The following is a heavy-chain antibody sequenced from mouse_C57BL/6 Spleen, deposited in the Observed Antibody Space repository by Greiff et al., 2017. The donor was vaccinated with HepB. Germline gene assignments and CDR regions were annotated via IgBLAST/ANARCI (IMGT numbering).Heavy chain of an antibody. J-gene: IGHJ2*01. V-gene: IGHV3-6*01. D-gene: IGHD1-1*01. CDR3: ALITTDGGDY. CDR1: GYSITSGYY. CDR2: ISYDGSN. Sequence: EVQLQESGPGLVKPSQSLSLTCSVTGYSITSGYYWNWIRQFPGNKLEWMGYISYDGSNNYNPSLKNRISITRDTSKNQFFLKLNSVTTEDTATYYCALITTDGGDYWGQGTTLTVSS.